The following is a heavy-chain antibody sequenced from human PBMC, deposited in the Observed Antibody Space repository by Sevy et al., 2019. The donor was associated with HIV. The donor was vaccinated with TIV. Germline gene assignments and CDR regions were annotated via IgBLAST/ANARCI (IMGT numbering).Heavy chain of an antibody. Sequence: GGSLRLSCAASGFPFSNYNMNWVRQTPGRGLEWVSYISRRSTTIYYADSVKGRFTISRDNDQSSLYLQMNALRDEDTAVYYCARETPNSAYNDFWGQGTLVTVS. CDR1: GFPFSNYN. CDR3: ARETPNSAYNDF. CDR2: ISRRSTTI. D-gene: IGHD3-16*01. J-gene: IGHJ4*02. V-gene: IGHV3-48*02.